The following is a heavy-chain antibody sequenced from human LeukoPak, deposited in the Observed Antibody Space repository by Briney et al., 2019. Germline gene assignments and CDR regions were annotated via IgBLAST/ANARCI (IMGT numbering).Heavy chain of an antibody. D-gene: IGHD3-22*01. Sequence: GASVKVSCKASGYSFTNYGITWVRQAPGQGLEWMGWISVYTGNTIYAHKLQGRVTMTTDTSTSTAYMELRSLRSDDTAVYYCARGGSNYDTTVYYYEDWFDPWGQGTLVTVSS. CDR1: GYSFTNYG. CDR2: ISVYTGNT. CDR3: ARGGSNYDTTVYYYEDWFDP. V-gene: IGHV1-18*01. J-gene: IGHJ5*02.